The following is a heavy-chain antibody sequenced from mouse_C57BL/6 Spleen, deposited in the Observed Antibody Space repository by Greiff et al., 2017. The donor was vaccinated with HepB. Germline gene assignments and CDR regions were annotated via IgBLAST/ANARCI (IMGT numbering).Heavy chain of an antibody. V-gene: IGHV3-6*01. Sequence: EVKLMESGPGLVKPSQSLSLTCSVTGYSITSGYYWNWIRQFPGNKLEWMGYISYDGSNNYNPSLKNRISITRDTSKNQFFLKLNSVTTEDTATYYCAKGIYYGNPGFAYWGQGTLVTVSA. CDR3: AKGIYYGNPGFAY. CDR2: ISYDGSN. D-gene: IGHD2-1*01. CDR1: GYSITSGYY. J-gene: IGHJ3*01.